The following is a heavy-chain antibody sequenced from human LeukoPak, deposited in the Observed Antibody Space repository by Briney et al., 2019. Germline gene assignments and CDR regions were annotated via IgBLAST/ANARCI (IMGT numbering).Heavy chain of an antibody. J-gene: IGHJ4*02. D-gene: IGHD2-2*01. CDR2: IYYSGST. Sequence: PSETLSLTCTVSGGSISGDYWSWIRQPPGKGLEWLGYIYYSGSTSYNPSLKGRVTISVDRSKNQFSLNLSPVTAADTAVYYCARGGSSSNFYVYWGQGTLVTVSS. CDR1: GGSISGDY. CDR3: ARGGSSSNFYVY. V-gene: IGHV4-59*01.